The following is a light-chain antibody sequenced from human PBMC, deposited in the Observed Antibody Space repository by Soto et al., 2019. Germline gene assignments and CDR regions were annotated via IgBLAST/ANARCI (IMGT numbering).Light chain of an antibody. Sequence: QSALTQPPSASGSPGQSVTISCTGTSSDVGGYNYVSWYQQHPGKAPRLMIYDVTKRPSGVPDRFSGSKSGNAASLTVSGLQADDEADYYYASYAGSNGVFGGGTQLTVL. CDR3: ASYAGSNGV. CDR2: DVT. J-gene: IGLJ3*02. V-gene: IGLV2-8*01. CDR1: SSDVGGYNY.